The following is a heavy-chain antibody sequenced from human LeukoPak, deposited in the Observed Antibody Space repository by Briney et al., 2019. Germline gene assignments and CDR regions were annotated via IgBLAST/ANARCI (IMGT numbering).Heavy chain of an antibody. J-gene: IGHJ6*02. CDR2: IIPILGIA. V-gene: IGHV1-69*04. CDR3: ASKLRFLEWLPYGMDV. D-gene: IGHD3-3*01. CDR1: GGTFSSYA. Sequence: SVKVSCKASGGTFSSYAISWVRQAPGQGLEWMGRIIPILGIANYAQKFQGRVTITADKSTSTAYMELSSLRSEDTAVYYCASKLRFLEWLPYGMDVWGQGTTVTVSS.